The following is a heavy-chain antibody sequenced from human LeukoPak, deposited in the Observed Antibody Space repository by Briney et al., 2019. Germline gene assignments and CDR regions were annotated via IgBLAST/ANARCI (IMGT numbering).Heavy chain of an antibody. V-gene: IGHV1-69*04. Sequence: PAASVKVSCKASGGTFSSYAISWVRQAPGQGLEWMGRIIPIFGIANCAQKFQGRVTITADKSTSTAYMELSSLRSEDTAVYYCARDLAVAGTLDGMDVWGQGTTVTVSS. CDR1: GGTFSSYA. J-gene: IGHJ6*02. D-gene: IGHD6-19*01. CDR3: ARDLAVAGTLDGMDV. CDR2: IIPIFGIA.